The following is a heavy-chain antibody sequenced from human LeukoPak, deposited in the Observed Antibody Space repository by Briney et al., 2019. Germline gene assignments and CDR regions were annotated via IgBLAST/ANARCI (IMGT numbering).Heavy chain of an antibody. D-gene: IGHD5-18*01. CDR1: GFTFSTYA. CDR3: AKAYNYHSYYFDY. V-gene: IGHV3-23*01. Sequence: GGSLRLSCVASGFTFSTYAMSWVRQTPGKGLDWVSGISVSGDYTNHADSVKGRFTISRDNSKNTLYLQMNYLRAEDTAVYYCAKAYNYHSYYFDYWGQGTLVTVST. J-gene: IGHJ4*02. CDR2: ISVSGDYT.